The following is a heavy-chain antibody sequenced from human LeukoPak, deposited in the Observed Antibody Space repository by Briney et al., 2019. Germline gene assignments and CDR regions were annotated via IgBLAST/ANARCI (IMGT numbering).Heavy chain of an antibody. CDR1: GGSISSYY. CDR3: ARVINDFWSGYSYYFDY. D-gene: IGHD3-3*01. V-gene: IGHV4-59*08. CDR2: IYYSGST. J-gene: IGHJ4*02. Sequence: SETLSLTCTVSGGSISSYYWSWIRQPPGKGLEWIGYIYYSGSTNYNPSLKSRVTISVDTSKNQFSLKLSSVTAADTAVYYCARVINDFWSGYSYYFDYWGQGTLVTVSS.